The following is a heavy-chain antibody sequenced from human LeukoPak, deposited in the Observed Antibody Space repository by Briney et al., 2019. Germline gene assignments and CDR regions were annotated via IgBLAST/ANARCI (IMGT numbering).Heavy chain of an antibody. CDR1: GFSFTSYW. CDR3: ARARNWFDP. CDR2: IDPRDSYH. Sequence: GESLKISCKGSGFSFTSYWISWVRPTPGKGLEWMGRIDPRDSYHNYSPSFQDYVTISADKSISTAYLQWSSLKASDTAMYYCARARNWFDPWGQGTLVTVSS. V-gene: IGHV5-10-1*01. J-gene: IGHJ5*02.